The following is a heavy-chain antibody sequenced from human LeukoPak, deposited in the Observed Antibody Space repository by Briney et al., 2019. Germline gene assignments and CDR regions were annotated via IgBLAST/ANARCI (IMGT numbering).Heavy chain of an antibody. D-gene: IGHD5-24*01. CDR2: IIPIFGTA. Sequence: SVKVSXKASGYTFTDHYMHWVRQAPGQGLEWMGGIIPIFGTANYAQKFQGRVTITADESTSTAYMELSSLRSEDTAVYYCARDSEQRWLQFLGAFDIWGQGTMVTVSS. J-gene: IGHJ3*02. CDR3: ARDSEQRWLQFLGAFDI. V-gene: IGHV1-69*13. CDR1: GYTFTDHY.